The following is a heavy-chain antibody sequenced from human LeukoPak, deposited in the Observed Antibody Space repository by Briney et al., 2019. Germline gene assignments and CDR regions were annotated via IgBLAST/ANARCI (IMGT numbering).Heavy chain of an antibody. V-gene: IGHV1-46*01. CDR1: GYTFTSYA. Sequence: ASVKVSCKASGYTFTSYAMNWVRQAPGQGLEWMGIINPSGGSTSYAQKFQGRVTMTRDTSTSTVYMELSSLRSEDTAVYYCARGITMVVSWFDPWGQGTLVTVSS. D-gene: IGHD3-22*01. CDR2: INPSGGST. J-gene: IGHJ5*02. CDR3: ARGITMVVSWFDP.